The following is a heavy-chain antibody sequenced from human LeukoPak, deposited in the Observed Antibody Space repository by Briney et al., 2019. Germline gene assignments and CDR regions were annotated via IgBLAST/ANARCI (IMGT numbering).Heavy chain of an antibody. D-gene: IGHD6-13*01. CDR2: ISYDGSNK. CDR1: GFTFSRYS. J-gene: IGHJ4*02. V-gene: IGHV3-30*03. Sequence: GGSLRLSCAASGFTFSRYSMHWVRQAPGKGLEWVAVISYDGSNKYYADSVKGRFTISRDNSKNTLYLQMNSLRAEDTAVYYCARDHKPYSSSWPGDYWGQGTLVTVSS. CDR3: ARDHKPYSSSWPGDY.